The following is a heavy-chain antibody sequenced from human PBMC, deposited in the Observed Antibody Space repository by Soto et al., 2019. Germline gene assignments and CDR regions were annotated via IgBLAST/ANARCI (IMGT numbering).Heavy chain of an antibody. J-gene: IGHJ4*02. V-gene: IGHV3-23*01. D-gene: IGHD1-26*01. CDR1: GFPFIDYA. CDR3: ASRPYHGESSLFDY. Sequence: PGGSLRLSCAASGFPFIDYAMNWVRQAPGKGLEWISSVGYTGGSTYYADSVKGRFTVSRDNSKNTLYLQMNTLGAEDTAVYYCASRPYHGESSLFDYGGQEPLVTVS. CDR2: VGYTGGST.